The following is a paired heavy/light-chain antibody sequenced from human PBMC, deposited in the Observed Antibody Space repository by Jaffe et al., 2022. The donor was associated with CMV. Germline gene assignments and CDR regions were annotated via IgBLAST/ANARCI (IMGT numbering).Light chain of an antibody. CDR1: QSVSSY. J-gene: IGKJ3*01. V-gene: IGKV3-11*01. CDR3: QQRSNWPPRGFT. CDR2: DAS. Sequence: EIVLTQSPATLSLSPGERATLSCRASQSVSSYLAWYQQKPGQAPRLLIYDASNRATGIPARFSGSGSGTDFTLTISSLEPEDFAVYYCQQRSNWPPRGFTFGPGTKVDIK.
Heavy chain of an antibody. V-gene: IGHV4-4*02. J-gene: IGHJ2*01. CDR2: IYHSGST. CDR3: ARGLTYYYDSSGFLPKAWYFDL. CDR1: GGSISSSNW. D-gene: IGHD3-22*01. Sequence: QVQLQESGPGLVKPSGTLSLTCAVSGGSISSSNWWSWVRQPPGKGLEWIGEIYHSGSTNYNPSLKSRVTISVDKSKNQFSLKLSSVTAADTAVYYCARGLTYYYDSSGFLPKAWYFDLWGRGTLVTVSS.